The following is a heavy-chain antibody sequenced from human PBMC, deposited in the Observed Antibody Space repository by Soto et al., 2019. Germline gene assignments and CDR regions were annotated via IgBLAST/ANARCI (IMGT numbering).Heavy chain of an antibody. CDR1: GGSISSYY. V-gene: IGHV4-59*08. J-gene: IGHJ4*02. CDR3: ARQMRYNWNYLDY. D-gene: IGHD1-20*01. CDR2: IYYSGST. Sequence: SETLSLTCTVSGGSISSYYWSWIRQPPGKGLEWIGYIYYSGSTNYNPSLKSRVTISVDTSKNQFSLKLSSVTAADTAAYYCARQMRYNWNYLDYWGQGTLVTVSS.